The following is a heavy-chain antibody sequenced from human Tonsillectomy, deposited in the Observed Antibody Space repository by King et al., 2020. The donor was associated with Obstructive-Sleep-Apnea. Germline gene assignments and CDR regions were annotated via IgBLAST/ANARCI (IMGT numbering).Heavy chain of an antibody. CDR3: AKDPNFYYDRYYFDY. CDR1: GFTFDDYA. Sequence: VQLVESGGGLVQPGRSLRLSCAASGFTFDDYAMHWVRQAPGKGLEWVSGISWNSGIIGYADSVKGRFTTSRDNAKNSLYLQMNSLRAEDTALYYCAKDPNFYYDRYYFDYWGQGTLVTVSS. CDR2: ISWNSGII. V-gene: IGHV3-9*01. J-gene: IGHJ4*02. D-gene: IGHD3-22*01.